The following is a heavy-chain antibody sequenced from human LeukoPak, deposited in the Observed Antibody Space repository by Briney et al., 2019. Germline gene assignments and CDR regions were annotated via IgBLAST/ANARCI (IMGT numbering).Heavy chain of an antibody. CDR2: IYTSGST. J-gene: IGHJ3*02. Sequence: PSETLSLTCTVSGGSISSYYWSWIRQPAGKGLEWIGRIYTSGSTNYNPSLKSRVTMSVDTSKNQFSLKLSSVTAADTAVYCCARDSSGYSYHDAFDIWGQGTMVTVSS. D-gene: IGHD3-22*01. CDR1: GGSISSYY. V-gene: IGHV4-4*07. CDR3: ARDSSGYSYHDAFDI.